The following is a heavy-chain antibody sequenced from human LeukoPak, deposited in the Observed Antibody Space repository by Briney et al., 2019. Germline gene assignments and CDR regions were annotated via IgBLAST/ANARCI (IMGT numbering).Heavy chain of an antibody. V-gene: IGHV7-4-1*02. Sequence: ASVKVSCKASGYTFTSYGISWVRQAPGQGLEWMGWINTKTGTPTYAQGFTGRFVFSLDISVTTAYLQISNLKAEDTAFYYCARRSPSADAFDIWGQGTMVTVSS. J-gene: IGHJ3*02. CDR1: GYTFTSYG. CDR2: INTKTGTP. CDR3: ARRSPSADAFDI.